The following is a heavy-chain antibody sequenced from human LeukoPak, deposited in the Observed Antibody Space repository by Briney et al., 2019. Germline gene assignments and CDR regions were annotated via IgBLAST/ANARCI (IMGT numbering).Heavy chain of an antibody. CDR2: INPNSGGT. Sequence: GASVKVSCKASGYTFTGYYMHWVRQAPGQGLEWMGWINPNSGGTNYAQKFQGRVTMTRDTSISTAYMELSRLRSDDTAVYYCAREITPHDFWSGYRDYWGQGTLVTVSS. V-gene: IGHV1-2*02. CDR1: GYTFTGYY. CDR3: AREITPHDFWSGYRDY. J-gene: IGHJ4*02. D-gene: IGHD3-3*01.